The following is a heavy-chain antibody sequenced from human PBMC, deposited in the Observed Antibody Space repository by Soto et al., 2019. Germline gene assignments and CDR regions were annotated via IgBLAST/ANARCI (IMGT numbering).Heavy chain of an antibody. CDR2: IYYSGST. Sequence: SETLSLTCTVSGGSISSGGYYWSWIRQHPGKGLEWIGYIYYSGSTYYNPSLKSRVTISVDTSKNQFSLKLSSVTAADTAVYYCARENPVDGMDVWGQGTTVTVSS. J-gene: IGHJ6*02. V-gene: IGHV4-31*03. CDR3: ARENPVDGMDV. CDR1: GGSISSGGYY.